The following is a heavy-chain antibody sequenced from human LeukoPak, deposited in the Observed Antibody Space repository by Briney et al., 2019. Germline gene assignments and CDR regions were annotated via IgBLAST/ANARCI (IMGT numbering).Heavy chain of an antibody. J-gene: IGHJ4*02. V-gene: IGHV4-30-4*08. Sequence: SQTLSLNCTVSGVSISTGGHYWSWIRQHPGKGLEWIAYIYYNGSTYYNPSLKSRVTISVDTSKNQFSLKLSSVTAADTAVYYCARAYYYDSSGYQGWGQGTLVTVSS. D-gene: IGHD3-22*01. CDR3: ARAYYYDSSGYQG. CDR2: IYYNGST. CDR1: GVSISTGGHY.